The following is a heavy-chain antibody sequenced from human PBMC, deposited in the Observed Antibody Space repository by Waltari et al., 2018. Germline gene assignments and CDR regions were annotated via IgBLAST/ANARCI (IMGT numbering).Heavy chain of an antibody. CDR3: ARESVAAFDY. CDR2: IYYSGST. D-gene: IGHD2-21*01. V-gene: IGHV4-39*07. CDR1: AGSISSSSYY. J-gene: IGHJ4*02. Sequence: QLQLQESGPGLVKPSETLSLTCTVSAGSISSSSYYLGWIRQPPGKGLEWIGSIYYSGSTYYNPSLKSRVTISVDTSKNQFSLKLSSVTAADTAVYYCARESVAAFDYWGQGTLVTVSS.